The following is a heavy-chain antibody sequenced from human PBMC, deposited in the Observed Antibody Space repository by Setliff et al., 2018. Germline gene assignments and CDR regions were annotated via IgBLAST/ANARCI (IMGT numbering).Heavy chain of an antibody. V-gene: IGHV4-39*01. CDR2: IYYSGST. Sequence: LSLTCTVPGGSISGSSYYWGWIRQPPGKGLEWIGSIYYSGSTYYNPSLKSRVTISVDTSKNQFSLKLSSVTAADTAVYYCARRDGDFAYWGQGTLVTVSS. J-gene: IGHJ4*02. CDR3: ARRDGDFAY. D-gene: IGHD4-17*01. CDR1: GGSISGSSYY.